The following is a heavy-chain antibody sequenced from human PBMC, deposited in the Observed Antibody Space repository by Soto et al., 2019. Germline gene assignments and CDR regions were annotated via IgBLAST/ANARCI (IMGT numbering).Heavy chain of an antibody. V-gene: IGHV4-39*01. CDR1: GGSISISSYY. CDR3: ARLDRFLEYFNH. CDR2: MYYSGGT. D-gene: IGHD3-3*01. J-gene: IGHJ1*01. Sequence: QLQLQESGPGLVKPSETLSLTCSVSGGSISISSYYWGWVRQPPGKGLEWIASMYYSGGTYYNPSLKRRAPISVDKSKNQFSLKLTSATAADTAVYYCARLDRFLEYFNHWGQGTLVTVSS.